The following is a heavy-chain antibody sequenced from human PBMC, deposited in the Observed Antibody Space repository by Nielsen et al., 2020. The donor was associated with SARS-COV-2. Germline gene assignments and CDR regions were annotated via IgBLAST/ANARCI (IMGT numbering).Heavy chain of an antibody. Sequence: SETLSLTCTVSGGSISSGGYYWSWIRQPPGKGLEWIGYIYYSGSTNYNPSLKSRVTISVDTSKNQFSLKLSSVTAADTAVYYCARAPSSWNYYYYGMDVWGQGTTVTVSS. CDR1: GGSISSGGYY. D-gene: IGHD2-2*01. J-gene: IGHJ6*02. V-gene: IGHV4-61*08. CDR3: ARAPSSWNYYYYGMDV. CDR2: IYYSGST.